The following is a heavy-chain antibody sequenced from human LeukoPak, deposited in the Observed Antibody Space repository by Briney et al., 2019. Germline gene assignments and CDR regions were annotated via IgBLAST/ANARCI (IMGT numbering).Heavy chain of an antibody. CDR2: IYHSGST. V-gene: IGHV4-38-2*02. Sequence: SETLSLTCTVSGYSISSGYYWGWTRQPPGKGLEGIGSIYHSGSTYYNPSLKSRVTISVDTSKNQFSLKLNPVTAADTAVYYCARADYSSTWSHDYYYMDVWGKGTTVTVSS. CDR3: ARADYSSTWSHDYYYMDV. J-gene: IGHJ6*03. CDR1: GYSISSGYY. D-gene: IGHD6-13*01.